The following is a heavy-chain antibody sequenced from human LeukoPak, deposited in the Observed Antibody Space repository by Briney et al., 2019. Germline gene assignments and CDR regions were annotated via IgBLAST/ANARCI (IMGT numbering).Heavy chain of an antibody. J-gene: IGHJ3*02. Sequence: PSETLSLTCTVSGGSISSYYWSWIRQPPGKGLEWVGYIYYSGSTNYNPSLKSRVTISVDTSKNQFSLKLSSVTAADTAVYYCARVSITMTYAFDIWGQGTMVTVSS. CDR2: IYYSGST. CDR3: ARVSITMTYAFDI. D-gene: IGHD3-22*01. CDR1: GGSISSYY. V-gene: IGHV4-59*12.